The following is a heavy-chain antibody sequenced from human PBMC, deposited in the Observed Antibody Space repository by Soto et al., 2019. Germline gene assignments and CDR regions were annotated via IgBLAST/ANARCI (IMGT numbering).Heavy chain of an antibody. CDR3: ASRDSTQLWYRRDQIDF. D-gene: IGHD5-18*01. J-gene: IGHJ4*02. CDR2: IYYSGST. CDR1: GASISSTSYF. Sequence: QLQLQESGPGLAKPSETLSLTCTVSGASISSTSYFWIWIRQPPEKGLEWIGSIYYSGSTYYTPSLKSRVTISVDTSKNLFSLKLSSVTAADTAVYYCASRDSTQLWYRRDQIDFWGQGNLVTVSS. V-gene: IGHV4-39*01.